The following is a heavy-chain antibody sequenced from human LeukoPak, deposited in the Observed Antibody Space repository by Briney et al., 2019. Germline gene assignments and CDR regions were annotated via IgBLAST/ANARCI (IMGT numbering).Heavy chain of an antibody. D-gene: IGHD3-22*01. CDR3: AKDGSSGYYDAFDI. V-gene: IGHV3-30*18. CDR2: ISYDGSNK. J-gene: IGHJ3*02. CDR1: GFTFSSYG. Sequence: PGRSLRLSCAASGFTFSSYGMHWVRQAPGKGLEWVAVISYDGSNKYYADSVKGRFTISRDNSKNTPYLQMNSLRAEDTAVYYCAKDGSSGYYDAFDIWGQGTMVTVSS.